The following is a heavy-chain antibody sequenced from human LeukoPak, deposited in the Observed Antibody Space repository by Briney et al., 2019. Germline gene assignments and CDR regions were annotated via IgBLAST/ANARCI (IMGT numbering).Heavy chain of an antibody. Sequence: EASETLSLTCSVSSVSITSYYWTWIRQSPGKGLEWIGYIYHSGNTKYNPSLKGRVTMSIDTSKNQFFLNVTSVTAADTAVYYCASEVADGYWGQGTLVIVS. V-gene: IGHV4-59*01. CDR1: SVSITSYY. CDR3: ASEVADGY. CDR2: IYHSGNT. D-gene: IGHD2-21*01. J-gene: IGHJ4*02.